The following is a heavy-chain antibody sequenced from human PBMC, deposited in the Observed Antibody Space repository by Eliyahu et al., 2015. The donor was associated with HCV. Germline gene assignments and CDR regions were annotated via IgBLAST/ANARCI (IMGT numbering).Heavy chain of an antibody. CDR3: ASGGGGIAVAGTGGWFDP. D-gene: IGHD6-19*01. J-gene: IGHJ5*02. Sequence: QVQLQESGPGLVKPSETLSLTCTVSGGSXSSYSWRWIRXPPGKGLEWLGYIYYSGSTHYNPSLKSRVTMSLDTSKNQFSLKLSSVTAADTAVYYCASGGGGIAVAGTGGWFDPWGQGTLVTVSS. CDR2: IYYSGST. V-gene: IGHV4-59*01. CDR1: GGSXSSYS.